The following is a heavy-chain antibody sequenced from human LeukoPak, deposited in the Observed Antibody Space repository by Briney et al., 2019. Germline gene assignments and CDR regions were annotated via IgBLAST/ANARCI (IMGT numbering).Heavy chain of an antibody. J-gene: IGHJ4*02. D-gene: IGHD3-22*01. CDR3: AVEYYYDSSGYYSNFDY. V-gene: IGHV3-23*01. Sequence: SCKASGGTFISYAMSWVRQAPGKGLEWVSAISGSGGSTYYADSVKGRFTISRDNSKNTLYLQMNSLRAEDTAVYYCAVEYYYDSSGYYSNFDYWGQGTLVTVSS. CDR2: ISGSGGST. CDR1: GGTFISYA.